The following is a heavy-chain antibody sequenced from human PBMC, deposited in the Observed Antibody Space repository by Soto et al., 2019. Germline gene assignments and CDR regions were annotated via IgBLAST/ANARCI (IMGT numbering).Heavy chain of an antibody. V-gene: IGHV3-23*01. J-gene: IGHJ4*02. CDR3: AKDESAMVRGVIIEGIDYFDY. D-gene: IGHD3-10*01. Sequence: EVQLLESGGDLVQPGGSLRLSCAASGFTFSSYAMSWVRQAPGKGLEWVSAISGSGGSTYYADSVKGRFTISRDNSKNTLYLQMNSLRAEDTAVYYCAKDESAMVRGVIIEGIDYFDYWGQGTLVTVSS. CDR1: GFTFSSYA. CDR2: ISGSGGST.